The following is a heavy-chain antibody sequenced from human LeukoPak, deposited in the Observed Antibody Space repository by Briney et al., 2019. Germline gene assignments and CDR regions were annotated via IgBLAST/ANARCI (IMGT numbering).Heavy chain of an antibody. J-gene: IGHJ4*02. CDR3: AREYYYGSGNYYNRIDY. Sequence: ASVKVSCKASGYTFTSYDINWVRQATGQGLEWMGWINPDSGGTNYAQNFHGRVTMTRDTSISTAYMAVSRLRSDDTAVYYCAREYYYGSGNYYNRIDYWGQGTLVTVSS. CDR2: INPDSGGT. V-gene: IGHV1-2*02. CDR1: GYTFTSYD. D-gene: IGHD3-10*01.